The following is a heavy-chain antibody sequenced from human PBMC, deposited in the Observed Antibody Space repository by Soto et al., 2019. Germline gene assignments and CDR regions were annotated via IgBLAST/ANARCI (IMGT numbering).Heavy chain of an antibody. CDR3: ARDPNNSISLWLYX. CDR1: GFTFSDYY. J-gene: IGHJ5*02. Sequence: GGSLRLSCAGSGFTFSDYYMTWIRQAPGKGLEWVSYIRYGSDYTNYADSVKGRFTISRDNAKSSLFLQMNNLRTEDTAVYFCARDPNNSISLWLYXWGRGVLVTVSX. CDR2: IRYGSDYT. V-gene: IGHV3-11*06. D-gene: IGHD3-3*02.